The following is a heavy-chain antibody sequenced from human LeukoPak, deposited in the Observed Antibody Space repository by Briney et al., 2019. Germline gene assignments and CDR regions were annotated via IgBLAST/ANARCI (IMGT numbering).Heavy chain of an antibody. Sequence: LGGSLRLSCAASGFTFSKYWMSWVRQAPGKGLEWVANINRDGSEKYYVDSVKGRFTISRDNAKNSLFLQMNSLTADDTAVYYCAKEFSATPRAAAQTGDAFDVWGQGTMVTVSS. J-gene: IGHJ3*01. CDR3: AKEFSATPRAAAQTGDAFDV. CDR2: INRDGSEK. D-gene: IGHD7-27*01. CDR1: GFTFSKYW. V-gene: IGHV3-7*04.